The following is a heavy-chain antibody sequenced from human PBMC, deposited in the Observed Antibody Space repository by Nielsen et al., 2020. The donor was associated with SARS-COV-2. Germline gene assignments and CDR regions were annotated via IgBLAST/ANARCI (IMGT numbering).Heavy chain of an antibody. CDR3: AREGDLTTVTGFGY. D-gene: IGHD4-17*01. V-gene: IGHV3-33*01. Sequence: GGSLRLSCAASGFTFSSYGMHWVRQAPGKGLEWVAVIWYDGSNKYYADSVKGRFTISRDNSKNTLYLQMNSLRAEDTAVYYCAREGDLTTVTGFGYWGQGTLVTVSS. CDR2: IWYDGSNK. CDR1: GFTFSSYG. J-gene: IGHJ4*02.